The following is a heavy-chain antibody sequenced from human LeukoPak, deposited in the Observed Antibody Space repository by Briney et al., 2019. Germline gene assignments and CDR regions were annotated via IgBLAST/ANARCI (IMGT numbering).Heavy chain of an antibody. CDR1: GGSISNGDYY. CDR3: ARLLRSGSNGYIVGVLNWFDP. V-gene: IGHV4-39*01. Sequence: SETLSLTCTVSGGSISNGDYYWGWIRQPPGKGLEWIGSIYYSGTTYYNPSLKSRVSISVDTSKNQFSLKLSSVTAADTAVYYCARLLRSGSNGYIVGVLNWFDPWGQETLVTVSS. J-gene: IGHJ5*02. CDR2: IYYSGTT. D-gene: IGHD5-18*01.